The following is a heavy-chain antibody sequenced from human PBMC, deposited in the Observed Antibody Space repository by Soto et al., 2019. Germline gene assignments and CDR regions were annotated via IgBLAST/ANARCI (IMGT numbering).Heavy chain of an antibody. J-gene: IGHJ4*02. CDR2: IYWDDDK. CDR3: ARLVVAGITYYFES. CDR1: GFSLSSSGVG. D-gene: IGHD2-15*01. V-gene: IGHV2-5*02. Sequence: QITLKESGPTLVKPTQTLTLTCTFSGFSLSSSGVGVAWIRQPPGKALEWLTFIYWDDDKRYSPSLKSRLTITKDTSKSQVVLTLTNMDPVDTATYYCARLVVAGITYYFESWGQGTLLTVSS.